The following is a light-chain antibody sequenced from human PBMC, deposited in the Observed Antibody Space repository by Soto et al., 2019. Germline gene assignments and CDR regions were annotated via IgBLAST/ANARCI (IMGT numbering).Light chain of an antibody. CDR1: SSDVGSHNH. CDR3: NSLSAAGSSYV. V-gene: IGLV2-14*01. Sequence: QSVLTQPASVSGPPGQSIAISCTGTSSDVGSHNHVSWYQQYPGKAPKLIIYEVSNRPSGVSARFSGSKFGSTASLTISGLQAEDEAEYYCNSLSAAGSSYVFGPGTKVTVL. CDR2: EVS. J-gene: IGLJ1*01.